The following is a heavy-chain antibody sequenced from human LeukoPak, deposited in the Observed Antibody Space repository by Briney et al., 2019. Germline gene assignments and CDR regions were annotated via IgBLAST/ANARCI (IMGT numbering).Heavy chain of an antibody. CDR1: GGTFSSYA. D-gene: IGHD3-22*01. Sequence: SVKVSCKASGGTFSSYAISWVRQAPGQGLEWMGGIIPIFGTANYAQKFQGRVTITADESTSTAYMEQSSLRSEDTAVYYCARGTTYYYDSSGYYSPDYWGQGTLVTVS. CDR2: IIPIFGTA. CDR3: ARGTTYYYDSSGYYSPDY. J-gene: IGHJ4*02. V-gene: IGHV1-69*13.